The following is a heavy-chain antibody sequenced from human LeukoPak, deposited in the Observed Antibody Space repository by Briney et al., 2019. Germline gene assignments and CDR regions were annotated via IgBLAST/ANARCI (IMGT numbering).Heavy chain of an antibody. J-gene: IGHJ4*02. CDR3: ARVSVTGRTDWVY. CDR2: MNPNSRGT. V-gene: IGHV1-2*02. CDR1: VYTFTVNY. D-gene: IGHD2-2*01. Sequence: ASVSVSRTTSVYTFTVNYMHRLRHAPGQGHERMGWMNPNSRGTNYAQKFQGRVTMTSNTSISTAYMEMGRLRSDDMAVYDCARVSVTGRTDWVYWGQGNLVTVSS.